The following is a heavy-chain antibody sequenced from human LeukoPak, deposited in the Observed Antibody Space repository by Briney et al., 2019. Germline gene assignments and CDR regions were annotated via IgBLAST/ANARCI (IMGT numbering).Heavy chain of an antibody. CDR2: ISGSGGST. J-gene: IGHJ4*02. V-gene: IGHV3-23*01. Sequence: ETGGSLRLSCTASGFTFDSYTMSWVRQAPGKGLEWVSAISGSGGSTYYADSVKGRFTISRDNSKNTLYLQMNSLRAEDTAVYYCAKGWFGFDYWGQGTLVNVSS. CDR1: GFTFDSYT. D-gene: IGHD3-10*01. CDR3: AKGWFGFDY.